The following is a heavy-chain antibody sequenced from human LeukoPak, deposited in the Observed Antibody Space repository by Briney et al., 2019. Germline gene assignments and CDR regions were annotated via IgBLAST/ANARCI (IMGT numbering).Heavy chain of an antibody. D-gene: IGHD3-3*01. V-gene: IGHV1-2*02. CDR1: GYTFTGYY. J-gene: IGHJ6*03. Sequence: ASVKVSCKASGYTFTGYYMHWVRQAPGQGLEWMGWINPNSGGTNYAQKFQGRVTMTSDTSISTAYMELSRLRSDDTAVYYCARGASYYDFWSGPAPNYYYMDVWGKGTTVTVSS. CDR3: ARGASYYDFWSGPAPNYYYMDV. CDR2: INPNSGGT.